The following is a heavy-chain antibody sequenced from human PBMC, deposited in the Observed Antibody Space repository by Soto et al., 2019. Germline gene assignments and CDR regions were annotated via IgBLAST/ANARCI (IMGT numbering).Heavy chain of an antibody. CDR3: ARGIAAAVPFYLDY. CDR2: ISSSRTI. J-gene: IGHJ4*02. Sequence: GGSLRLSCAVSGFTFNTYSMNWVRQAPGKGLEWISYISSSRTIYYADSVKGRFTISRDNAKNSLYLQMNSLRDEDTAVYFCARGIAAAVPFYLDYWGQGTVVTVSS. D-gene: IGHD6-13*01. V-gene: IGHV3-48*02. CDR1: GFTFNTYS.